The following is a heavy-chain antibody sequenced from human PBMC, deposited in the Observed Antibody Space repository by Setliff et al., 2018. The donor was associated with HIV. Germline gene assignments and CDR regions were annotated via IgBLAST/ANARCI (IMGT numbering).Heavy chain of an antibody. CDR3: ARERPAMGGWGDYFDY. Sequence: SETLSLTCTVSGGSISSGSYYWSWIRQPAGKGLEWIGYIYYSGSTNYNPSLKSRVTISVDTSKNQFSLKLSSVTTADTAVYYCARERPAMGGWGDYFDYWGQGALVTVSS. J-gene: IGHJ4*02. D-gene: IGHD5-18*01. CDR2: IYYSGST. V-gene: IGHV4-61*10. CDR1: GGSISSGSYY.